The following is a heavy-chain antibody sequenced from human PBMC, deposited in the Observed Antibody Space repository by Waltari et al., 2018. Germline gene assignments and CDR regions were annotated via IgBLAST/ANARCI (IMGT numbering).Heavy chain of an antibody. CDR3: AREKRAVADFDS. J-gene: IGHJ4*02. D-gene: IGHD6-19*01. V-gene: IGHV4-31*03. CDR2: IYYSGST. CDR1: GGSISSGGYY. Sequence: QVQLQESGPGLVKPSQTLSLTCTVSGGSISSGGYYWSWIRQHPGKGLEWIGYIYYSGSTHYNPSLKSRVTISVDTSKNQFSLKLTSVTAADTAVYYCAREKRAVADFDSWGQGTLVTVSS.